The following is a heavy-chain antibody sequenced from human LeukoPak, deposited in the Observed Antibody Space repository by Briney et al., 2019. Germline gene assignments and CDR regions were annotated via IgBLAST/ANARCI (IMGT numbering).Heavy chain of an antibody. D-gene: IGHD3-10*01. CDR3: ARDGDQVRGAEYYYYGMDV. V-gene: IGHV1-69*06. Sequence: SVKVSCRASGGTFSSYAISWVRQAPGQGLEWMGGIIPIFGTANYAQKFQGRVTITADKSTSTAYMELSSLRSEDTAVYYCARDGDQVRGAEYYYYGMDVWGKGTTVTVSS. J-gene: IGHJ6*04. CDR2: IIPIFGTA. CDR1: GGTFSSYA.